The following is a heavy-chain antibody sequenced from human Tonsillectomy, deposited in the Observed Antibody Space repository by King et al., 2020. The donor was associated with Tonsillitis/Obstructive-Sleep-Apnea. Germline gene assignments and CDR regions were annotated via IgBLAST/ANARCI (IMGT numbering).Heavy chain of an antibody. CDR3: ARGSPHDAFDI. Sequence: LQLQESGSGLVKPSQTLSLTCAVSGGSISSGGYSWSWIRQPPGQGLEWIGYIYDSGSTYYNPSLKSRVTISVDRSKNQFSLKLNSVTAADTAVYYCARGSPHDAFDISGQGTMVTVSS. J-gene: IGHJ3*02. V-gene: IGHV4-30-2*01. CDR1: GGSISSGGYS. CDR2: IYDSGST.